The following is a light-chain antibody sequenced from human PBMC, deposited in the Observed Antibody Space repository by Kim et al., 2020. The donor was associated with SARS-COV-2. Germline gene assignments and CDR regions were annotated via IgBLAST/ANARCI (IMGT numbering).Light chain of an antibody. Sequence: EIVMTQSPATLSVSAGERVTLSCRASQSIDSNLAWYQQKPGKAPKLLIYGASIRATGIPARFSGSGSGTEFTLTISSLQSEDFAVYYCQQYNNLPVYTFGRGTKLEI. CDR3: QQYNNLPVYT. V-gene: IGKV3-15*01. CDR1: QSIDSN. J-gene: IGKJ2*01. CDR2: GAS.